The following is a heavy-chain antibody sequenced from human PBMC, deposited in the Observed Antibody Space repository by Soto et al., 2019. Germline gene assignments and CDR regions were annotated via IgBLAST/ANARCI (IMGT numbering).Heavy chain of an antibody. CDR2: IYYSGST. CDR1: GGSISSSSYY. D-gene: IGHD4-17*01. Sequence: PSETLSLTCTVSGGSISSSSYYWGWIRQPPGKGLEWIGSIYYSGSTYYNPSLKSRVTISVDTSKNQFSLKLSSVAAADTAVYYCAAGDPNFDYWGQGTLVTVSS. CDR3: AAGDPNFDY. V-gene: IGHV4-39*01. J-gene: IGHJ4*02.